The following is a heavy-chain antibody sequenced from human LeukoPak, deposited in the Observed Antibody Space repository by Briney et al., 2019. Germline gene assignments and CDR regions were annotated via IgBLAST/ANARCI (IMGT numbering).Heavy chain of an antibody. V-gene: IGHV3-30*02. D-gene: IGHD6-6*01. CDR3: ARGLNIGAARPAGCYYYYMDV. Sequence: GGSLRLSCAASGFTFSSYGMHWVRQAPGKGLEGVAFIRYDGSNKYYADSVKGRFTISRDNSKNTLYLQMNSLRAEDTAVYYCARGLNIGAARPAGCYYYYMDVWGKGTTVTVSS. CDR2: IRYDGSNK. J-gene: IGHJ6*03. CDR1: GFTFSSYG.